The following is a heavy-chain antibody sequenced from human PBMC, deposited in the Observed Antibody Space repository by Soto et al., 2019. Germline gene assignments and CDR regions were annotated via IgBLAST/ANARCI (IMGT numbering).Heavy chain of an antibody. J-gene: IGHJ6*02. CDR2: ISYDGSNK. D-gene: IGHD3-10*01. CDR3: ARALTMVRGVSPYYGMDV. CDR1: GFTFSSYA. Sequence: PGGSLRLSCAASGFTFSSYAMHWVRQAPGKGLEWVAVISYDGSNKYYADTVKGRFTISRDNSKNTLYLQMNSLRAEDTAVYYCARALTMVRGVSPYYGMDVWGQGTTVTVSS. V-gene: IGHV3-30-3*01.